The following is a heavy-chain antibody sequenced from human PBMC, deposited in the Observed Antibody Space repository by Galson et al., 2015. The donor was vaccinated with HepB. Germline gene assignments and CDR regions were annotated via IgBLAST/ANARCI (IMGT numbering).Heavy chain of an antibody. CDR2: INPLDFET. Sequence: QSGAEVKKPGESLKISCKGSGYIFTNSWVAWVRQMPGKGLESMGIINPLDFETRYSPPFQGQVTISVDKSINTAYLQLRSLKASDTAVYYCARQGCSTTSCYTIDYWGQGTLVTVSS. J-gene: IGHJ4*02. D-gene: IGHD2-2*01. V-gene: IGHV5-51*01. CDR1: GYIFTNSW. CDR3: ARQGCSTTSCYTIDY.